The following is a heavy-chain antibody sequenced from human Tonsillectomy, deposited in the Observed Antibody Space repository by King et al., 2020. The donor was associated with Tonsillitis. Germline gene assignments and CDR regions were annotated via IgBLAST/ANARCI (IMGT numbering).Heavy chain of an antibody. CDR1: GYTFTSYG. J-gene: IGHJ4*02. D-gene: IGHD1-26*01. Sequence: VQLVESGGEVKKAGASVKVSCKASGYTFTSYGISWVRQAPGQGLEWMGWIVPYNDNTKYAQKLQGRVIMTIDTSTSTAYMELRSLRSDDTAVYYCARVPGMVALYQFDYWGQGTLVTVSS. CDR3: ARVPGMVALYQFDY. V-gene: IGHV1-18*01. CDR2: IVPYNDNT.